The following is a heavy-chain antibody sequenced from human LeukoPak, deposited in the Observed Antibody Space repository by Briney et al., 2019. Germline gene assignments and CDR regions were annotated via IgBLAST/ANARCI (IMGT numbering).Heavy chain of an antibody. D-gene: IGHD3-9*01. CDR2: INPNSGGT. J-gene: IGHJ4*02. CDR3: ARIMTGTVSNFDY. CDR1: GFTFTNYN. Sequence: ASVKVSCKASGFTFTNYNMHWVRQAPGQGLEWMGWINPNSGGTNYAQKFQGRVTMTRDTSISTAYMELSRLRSDDTAVYYCARIMTGTVSNFDYWGQGTLVTVSS. V-gene: IGHV1-2*02.